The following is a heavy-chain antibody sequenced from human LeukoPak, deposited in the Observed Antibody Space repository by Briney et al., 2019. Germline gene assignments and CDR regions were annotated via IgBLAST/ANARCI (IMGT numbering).Heavy chain of an antibody. CDR2: ISWNSSSK. D-gene: IGHD1-7*01. V-gene: IGHV3-9*03. Sequence: GGSLRLSCAASGFTFDYYARHWVRQAPGKCLEWVLDISWNSSSKSYAATVTGRFNITRDNAKNSLYLQMNSLRADDMALYSCAKASYNCNYLLSRWGQGTLVTVSS. CDR3: AKASYNCNYLLSR. J-gene: IGHJ4*02. CDR1: GFTFDYYA.